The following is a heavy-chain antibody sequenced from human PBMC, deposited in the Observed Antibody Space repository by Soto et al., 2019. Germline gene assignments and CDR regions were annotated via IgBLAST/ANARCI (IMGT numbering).Heavy chain of an antibody. Sequence: SPTLSLTCAISGDNVSSNSAAWNWIRQSPSRGLEWLGRTYYRSKWYNDYAVSVKSRITISPDTSKNQFSLQLNSVTPEDTAVYYCVRRYCSVGRCFWFDYWGQGTLVTVSS. CDR1: GDNVSSNSAA. D-gene: IGHD2-15*01. CDR3: VRRYCSVGRCFWFDY. CDR2: TYYRSKWYN. J-gene: IGHJ4*02. V-gene: IGHV6-1*01.